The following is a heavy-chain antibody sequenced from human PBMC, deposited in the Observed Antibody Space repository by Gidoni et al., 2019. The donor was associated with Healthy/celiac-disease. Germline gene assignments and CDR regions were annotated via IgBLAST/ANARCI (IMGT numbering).Heavy chain of an antibody. Sequence: QVTLRESGPALVKPTQTLTLTCTFSGFSLSTSGMCVSWIRQPPGKALEWLALIDWDDDKYYSTSLKTRLTISKDTSKNQVVLTMTNMDPVDTATYYCARIVFDIAVAKFDAFDIWGQGTMVTVSS. CDR2: IDWDDDK. CDR3: ARIVFDIAVAKFDAFDI. V-gene: IGHV2-70*01. CDR1: GFSLSTSGMC. D-gene: IGHD6-19*01. J-gene: IGHJ3*02.